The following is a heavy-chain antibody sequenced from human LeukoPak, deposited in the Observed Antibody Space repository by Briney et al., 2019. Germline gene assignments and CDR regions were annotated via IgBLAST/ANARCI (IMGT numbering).Heavy chain of an antibody. D-gene: IGHD3-22*01. Sequence: SVKVSCKASGGTFSSYAISWVRQAPGQGLEWMGRIIPIFGTANSAQKFQGRGTITADGSTSTAYMELSSLRSEDTAVYYCARDPYYYDSSGAGYYYYMDVWGKGTTVTVSS. J-gene: IGHJ6*03. CDR3: ARDPYYYDSSGAGYYYYMDV. V-gene: IGHV1-69*13. CDR1: GGTFSSYA. CDR2: IIPIFGTA.